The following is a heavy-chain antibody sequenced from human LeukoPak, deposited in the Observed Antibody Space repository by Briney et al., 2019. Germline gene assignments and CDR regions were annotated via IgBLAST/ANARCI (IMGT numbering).Heavy chain of an antibody. CDR1: GGSLSNYY. V-gene: IGHV4-34*01. J-gene: IGHJ5*02. CDR3: ARPRDGSGSYYRSWFDP. Sequence: SETLSLTCAVYGGSLSNYYWSWIRQPPGKGLVWIGEISHNGSTNYNPSLKSRVTISVDTSKNQFSLKLSSVTAADTAVYYCARPRDGSGSYYRSWFDPWGQGTLVTVSS. D-gene: IGHD3-10*01. CDR2: ISHNGST.